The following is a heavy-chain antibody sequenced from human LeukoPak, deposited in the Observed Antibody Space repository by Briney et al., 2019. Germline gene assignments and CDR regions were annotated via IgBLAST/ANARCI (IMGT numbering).Heavy chain of an antibody. D-gene: IGHD4-17*01. V-gene: IGHV3-11*04. CDR3: ARDRLRSYYYYYGMDV. Sequence: LSLTCTVSGDSISSSTYYWGWIRQSPGKGLEWVSYISSSGSTIYYADSVKGRFTISRDNAKNSLYLQMNSLRAEDTAVYYCARDRLRSYYYYYGMDVWGQGTTVTVSS. J-gene: IGHJ6*02. CDR2: ISSSGSTI. CDR1: GDSISSSTYY.